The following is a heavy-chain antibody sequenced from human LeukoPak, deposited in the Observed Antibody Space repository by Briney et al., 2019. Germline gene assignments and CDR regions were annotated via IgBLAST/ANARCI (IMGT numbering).Heavy chain of an antibody. V-gene: IGHV3-30*04. CDR3: ASPRGYGSGSPLDY. CDR2: ISYDGSNK. J-gene: IGHJ4*02. Sequence: GGSLRLSCAASGFTFSSYAMHWVRQAPGKGLEWVAVISYDGSNKYYADSVKGRFTISRDNAKNSLYLQMNSLRAEDTAVYYCASPRGYGSGSPLDYWGQGTLVTVSS. D-gene: IGHD3-10*01. CDR1: GFTFSSYA.